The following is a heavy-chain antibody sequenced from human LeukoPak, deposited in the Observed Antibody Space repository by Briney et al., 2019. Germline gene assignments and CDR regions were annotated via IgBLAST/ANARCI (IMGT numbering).Heavy chain of an antibody. D-gene: IGHD2-8*01. Sequence: GASVKVSCKASGYTFTSYDINWVRQATGQGLEWMGWMNPNSGNTGYAQKFQGRVTITRNTSISTAYMELSSLRSEDTAVYYCARVPFVVMGDTANWLDPWGQGTLVTVSS. CDR3: ARVPFVVMGDTANWLDP. V-gene: IGHV1-8*03. CDR2: MNPNSGNT. CDR1: GYTFTSYD. J-gene: IGHJ5*02.